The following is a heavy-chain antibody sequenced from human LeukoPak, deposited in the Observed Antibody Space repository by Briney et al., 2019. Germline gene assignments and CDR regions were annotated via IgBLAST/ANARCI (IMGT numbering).Heavy chain of an antibody. D-gene: IGHD3-10*01. J-gene: IGHJ4*02. Sequence: GGSLRLSCAASGFTFSSYAMSWVRQAPGKGLEWVSAISGSGDRTYYADSVKGRFTISRDNSKNTLYLQMNSLRAEDTAVYYCARDMLLWFGELSGTPDYWGQGTLVTVSS. CDR1: GFTFSSYA. CDR3: ARDMLLWFGELSGTPDY. V-gene: IGHV3-23*01. CDR2: ISGSGDRT.